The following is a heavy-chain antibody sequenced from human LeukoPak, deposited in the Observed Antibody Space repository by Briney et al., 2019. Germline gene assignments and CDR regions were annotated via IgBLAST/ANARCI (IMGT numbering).Heavy chain of an antibody. J-gene: IGHJ4*02. Sequence: SETLSPTCTVSGGSVSSGSHYWSWIRQPPGKGLEWIGYVYYSGSTMYNPSLKSRVIISVDTSKNQFSLKLTSVTAADTAVYFCATYIVAAGYLHYWGQGTLVTVSS. CDR3: ATYIVAAGYLHY. V-gene: IGHV4-61*01. D-gene: IGHD6-13*01. CDR2: VYYSGST. CDR1: GGSVSSGSHY.